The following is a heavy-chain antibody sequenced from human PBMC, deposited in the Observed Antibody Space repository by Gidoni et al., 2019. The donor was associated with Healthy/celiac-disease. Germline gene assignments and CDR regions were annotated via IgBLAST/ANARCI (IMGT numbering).Heavy chain of an antibody. CDR1: VCTFSSYA. J-gene: IGHJ6*02. V-gene: IGHV3-23*01. Sequence: EVQLLESGGGLVQPGGSLRLSCAASVCTFSSYAMSWVRQSPGTGLEWVAAISGSGGSTYYADSVKGRFTISRDNSKNTLYLQMNSLRAEDTAVYYCAKGPGDCSSTSCYRSWDYYYGMDVWGQGTTVTVSS. CDR2: ISGSGGST. D-gene: IGHD2-2*02. CDR3: AKGPGDCSSTSCYRSWDYYYGMDV.